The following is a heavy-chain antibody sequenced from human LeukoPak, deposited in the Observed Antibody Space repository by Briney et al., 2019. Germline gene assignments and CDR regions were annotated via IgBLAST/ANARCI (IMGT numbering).Heavy chain of an antibody. J-gene: IGHJ5*02. D-gene: IGHD6-13*01. CDR1: GGSISSSYY. CDR2: IYYSGST. V-gene: IGHV4-39*07. Sequence: SETLSLTCTVSGGSISSSYYWGWIRQPPGKGLEWIGSIYYSGSTYYNPSLKSRVTISVDTSKNQFSLKLSSVTAADTAVYYCARGGSIAAAGTSTWFDPWGQGTLVTVSS. CDR3: ARGGSIAAAGTSTWFDP.